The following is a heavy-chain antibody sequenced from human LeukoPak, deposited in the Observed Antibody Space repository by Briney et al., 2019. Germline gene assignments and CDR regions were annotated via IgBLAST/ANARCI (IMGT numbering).Heavy chain of an antibody. CDR1: GGSISSYY. CDR3: ARARSESYGMDV. CDR2: IYYSGST. Sequence: SETLSLTCTVSGGSISSYYWSWIRQPPGKGLEWIGYIYYSGSTNYNPSLKSRVTISVDTSKNQFSLKLSSVTAADTAVYYCARARSESYGMDVWGQGTTVTVSS. J-gene: IGHJ6*02. V-gene: IGHV4-59*01.